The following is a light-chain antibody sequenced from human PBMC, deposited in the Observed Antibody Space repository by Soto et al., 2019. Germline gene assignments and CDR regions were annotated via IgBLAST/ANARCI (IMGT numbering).Light chain of an antibody. CDR3: QHYNNWPPWT. V-gene: IGKV3-15*01. Sequence: EIVMTQSPGTLSVSPGERATLSCRAGQGVTTNFAWYQQKSGQSPRLLIYDVSIRATGVPARFSGTGSETEFILIISSLQSEDFAVYYCQHYNNWPPWTFGQGTKVDI. J-gene: IGKJ1*01. CDR2: DVS. CDR1: QGVTTN.